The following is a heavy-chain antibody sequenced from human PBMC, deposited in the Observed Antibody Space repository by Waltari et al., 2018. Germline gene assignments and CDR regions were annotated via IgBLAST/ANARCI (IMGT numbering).Heavy chain of an antibody. V-gene: IGHV1-2*06. D-gene: IGHD4-17*01. CDR3: ARPSATVTDAFDI. CDR2: INPNSGGT. Sequence: QVQLVQSGAEVKKPGASVKVSCKASGYTFTGYYMHWVRQAPGQGLEVDGRINPNSGGTNYAQKFQGRVTMTRDTSISTAYMELSRLRSDDTAVYYCARPSATVTDAFDIWGQGTMVTVSS. J-gene: IGHJ3*02. CDR1: GYTFTGYY.